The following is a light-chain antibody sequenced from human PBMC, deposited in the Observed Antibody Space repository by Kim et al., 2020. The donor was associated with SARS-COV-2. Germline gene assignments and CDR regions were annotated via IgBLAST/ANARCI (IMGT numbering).Light chain of an antibody. V-gene: IGLV2-11*01. J-gene: IGLJ2*01. Sequence: QSALTQPRSVSGSPGQSVTISCTGTSSDVGSYNSVSWYQQHPGKAPKVMIYDVSKRPSGVPDRFSGSKSGNTASLTISGLQADDEADYYCCSYAGTFTSLFGGGTQLTVL. CDR2: DVS. CDR1: SSDVGSYNS. CDR3: CSYAGTFTSL.